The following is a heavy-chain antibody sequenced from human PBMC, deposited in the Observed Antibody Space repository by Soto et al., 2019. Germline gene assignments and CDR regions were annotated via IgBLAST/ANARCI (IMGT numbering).Heavy chain of an antibody. V-gene: IGHV4-59*01. CDR1: GDSITSNH. J-gene: IGHJ5*02. CDR3: ARVSMSTVSWGFDP. CDR2: IYNSGTT. Sequence: PSETLSLTCAVSGDSITSNHWNWIRQPPGRGLEWIGYIYNSGTTKYNPSLKSRVIISVDTSKNQPSLKLSSVTAADTAVYYCARVSMSTVSWGFDPWGQGTLVTVPQ. D-gene: IGHD4-4*01.